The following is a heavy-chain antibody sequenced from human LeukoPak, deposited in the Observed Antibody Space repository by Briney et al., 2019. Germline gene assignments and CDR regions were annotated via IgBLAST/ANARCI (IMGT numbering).Heavy chain of an antibody. CDR2: ISSSGSTI. V-gene: IGHV3-11*04. Sequence: GGSLRLSCAASGFTFSDYYMSRIRQAPGKGLEWVSYISSSGSTIYYADSAKGRFTISRDNSKNTLYLQMNSLRAEDTAVYYCARSAAAGRIVATFGYWGQGTLVIVSS. D-gene: IGHD5-12*01. CDR1: GFTFSDYY. J-gene: IGHJ4*02. CDR3: ARSAAAGRIVATFGY.